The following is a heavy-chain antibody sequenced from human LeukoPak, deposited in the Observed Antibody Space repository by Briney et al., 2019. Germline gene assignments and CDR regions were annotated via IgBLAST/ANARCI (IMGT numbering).Heavy chain of an antibody. CDR3: ARHLPNYGQDY. V-gene: IGHV4-59*08. Sequence: SETLSLTCTVSGGSISSYYWSWIRQPPGKGLEWIGYIYYSGSTNYNPSLKSRVTISVDTSKNQFSLKLSSVTAADTAVYYCARHLPNYGQDYWGQGTLVTVSS. J-gene: IGHJ4*02. CDR1: GGSISSYY. D-gene: IGHD4-17*01. CDR2: IYYSGST.